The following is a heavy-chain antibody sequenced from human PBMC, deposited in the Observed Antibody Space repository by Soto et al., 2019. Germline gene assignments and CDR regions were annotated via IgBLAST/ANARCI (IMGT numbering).Heavy chain of an antibody. CDR2: IYHSGST. CDR1: GGSISSGNW. Sequence: SETLSLTCTVSGGSISSGNWWSWVRQPPGKGLEWIGEIYHSGSTNYNPSLKSRVTMSVDTSKQEFSLKLSSVTAADTALYYCARGGQDFWSGPFDYWGRGALVTVSS. CDR3: ARGGQDFWSGPFDY. D-gene: IGHD3-3*01. J-gene: IGHJ4*02. V-gene: IGHV4-4*02.